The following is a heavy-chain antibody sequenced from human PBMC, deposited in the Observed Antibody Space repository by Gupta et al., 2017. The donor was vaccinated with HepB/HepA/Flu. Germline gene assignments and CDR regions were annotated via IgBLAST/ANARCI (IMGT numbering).Heavy chain of an antibody. J-gene: IGHJ5*02. V-gene: IGHV1-2*02. CDR3: ARNPGNWFDP. Sequence: QVQLVQSGAEVKKPGASVKVSCKASGYTFIDYHIHWVRQAPGQGLEWMGWINPNSGDTKYAQRFQGRVTMTRDTSISTAYMELSRLKSDDTVVYYCARNPGNWFDPWGQGTLVTVSS. CDR2: INPNSGDT. CDR1: GYTFIDYH.